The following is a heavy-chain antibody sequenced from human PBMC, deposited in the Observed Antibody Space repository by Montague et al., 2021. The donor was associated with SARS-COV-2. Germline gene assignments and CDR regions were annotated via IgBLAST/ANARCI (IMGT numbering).Heavy chain of an antibody. J-gene: IGHJ4*02. V-gene: IGHV4-39*01. CDR3: ARLPCYDASSGSFDY. CDR1: GGSISSSSYY. D-gene: IGHD3-22*01. Sequence: SETLSLTCTVSGGSISSSSYYWGWIRQPPGKGLEWIGSIYYSGSTYYNPSLKSRVTISVDTSKNQFSLKLSSVNAADTAVYYCARLPCYDASSGSFDYWGQGTLVTVSS. CDR2: IYYSGST.